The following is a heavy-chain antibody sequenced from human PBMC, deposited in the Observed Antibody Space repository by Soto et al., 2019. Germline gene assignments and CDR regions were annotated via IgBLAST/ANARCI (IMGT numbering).Heavy chain of an antibody. Sequence: SETLSLTCTVSVGSISSSSYYWGWIRQPPGKGLEWIGSIYYSGSTYYNPSLKSRVTISVDTSKNQFSLKLSSVTAADTAVYYCARQGSGYYYSWFDPRGQGTMVTVSS. J-gene: IGHJ5*02. CDR2: IYYSGST. CDR1: VGSISSSSYY. CDR3: ARQGSGYYYSWFDP. V-gene: IGHV4-39*01. D-gene: IGHD3-22*01.